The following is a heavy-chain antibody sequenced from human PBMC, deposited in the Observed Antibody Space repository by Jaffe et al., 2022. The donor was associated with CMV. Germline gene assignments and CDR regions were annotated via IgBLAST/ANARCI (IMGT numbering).Heavy chain of an antibody. D-gene: IGHD2-21*02. CDR2: INGDGSST. Sequence: EVQLVESGGGLVQPGGSLRLSCAASGFTSRSYWMHWVRQAPGKGLVWVSRINGDGSSTTYAHSVKGRFTISRDIAKNTLYLQMTGLRAEDTAVYYCATGDSHAFVIWGQGTMVTVSS. J-gene: IGHJ3*02. CDR1: GFTSRSYW. V-gene: IGHV3-74*01. CDR3: ATGDSHAFVI.